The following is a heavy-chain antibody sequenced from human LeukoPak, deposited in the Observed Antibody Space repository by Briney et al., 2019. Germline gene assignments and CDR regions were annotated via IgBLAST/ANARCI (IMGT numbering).Heavy chain of an antibody. CDR3: AKTVVSGGWNYFDY. CDR1: GFTFSSYW. CDR2: INHNGNVN. Sequence: GGSLRLSCAASGFTFSSYWMNWARQAPGKGLEWVASINHNGNVNYYVDSVKGRFTISRDNAKNSLYLQMSNLRAEDTAVYFCAKTVVSGGWNYFDYWGQGTLVTASS. V-gene: IGHV3-7*03. D-gene: IGHD2-15*01. J-gene: IGHJ4*02.